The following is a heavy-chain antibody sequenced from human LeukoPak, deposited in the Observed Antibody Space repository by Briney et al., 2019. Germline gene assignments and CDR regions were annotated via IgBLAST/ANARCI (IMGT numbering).Heavy chain of an antibody. CDR2: IYHSGST. Sequence: PSGTLSLTCAVSGGSISSSNWWSWVRQPPGKGLEWIGEIYHSGSTNYNPSLKSRVTISVDKSKNQFSLKLSSVTAADTAVYYCARTSGIAVAGYAFDIWGQGTLVTVSS. CDR3: ARTSGIAVAGYAFDI. V-gene: IGHV4-4*02. D-gene: IGHD6-19*01. J-gene: IGHJ4*02. CDR1: GGSISSSNW.